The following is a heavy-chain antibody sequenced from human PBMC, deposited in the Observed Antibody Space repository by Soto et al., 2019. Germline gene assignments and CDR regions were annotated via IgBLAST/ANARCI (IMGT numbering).Heavy chain of an antibody. D-gene: IGHD5-12*01. J-gene: IGHJ4*02. Sequence: QVQLVQSGAEVKKPGSSVKVSCKASGGTFSSYTISWVRQAPGQGLEWMGRIIPILGIANYAQKFQGRVTITAEKSTSTAYMELSSLRSEDTAVYYCARAGGYNYTVDYWGQGTLVTVSS. V-gene: IGHV1-69*02. CDR3: ARAGGYNYTVDY. CDR1: GGTFSSYT. CDR2: IIPILGIA.